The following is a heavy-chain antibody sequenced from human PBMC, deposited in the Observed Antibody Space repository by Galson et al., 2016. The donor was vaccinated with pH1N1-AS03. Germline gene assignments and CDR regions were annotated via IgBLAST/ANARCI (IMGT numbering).Heavy chain of an antibody. CDR2: ISFDGNNR. Sequence: SLRLSCAASGFIFTSYIMHWVRQAPGKGLEWVAVISFDGNNRYYMDSVKGRFSISRDDSKNTLYLQMNSLRAEDTAVYYCAKAAEFASTTYDFEYWGQGTLVTVTS. CDR3: AKAAEFASTTYDFEY. D-gene: IGHD5/OR15-5a*01. J-gene: IGHJ4*02. V-gene: IGHV3-30*18. CDR1: GFIFTSYI.